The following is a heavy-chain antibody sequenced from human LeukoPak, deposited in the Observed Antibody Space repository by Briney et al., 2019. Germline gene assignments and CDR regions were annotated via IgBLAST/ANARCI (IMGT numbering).Heavy chain of an antibody. Sequence: SETLSLTCTVSGGSISSHYWTWIRQSPGKGLEWIGYIHDSGFTNYNPSLKSRVTISIDTSNNQFSLRLRFVTAADTAVYFCARSRDGYNFDYWGQRTLVTVS. V-gene: IGHV4-59*11. CDR1: GGSISSHY. J-gene: IGHJ4*02. CDR3: ARSRDGYNFDY. CDR2: IHDSGFT. D-gene: IGHD5-24*01.